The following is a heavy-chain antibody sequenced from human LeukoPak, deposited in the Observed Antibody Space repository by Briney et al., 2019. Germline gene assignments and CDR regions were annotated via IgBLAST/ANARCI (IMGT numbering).Heavy chain of an antibody. CDR2: IYHSGDNT. J-gene: IGHJ4*02. D-gene: IGHD6-19*01. CDR1: GFTFSTYS. CDR3: AKDVVPDSGWDLDY. V-gene: IGHV3-23*01. Sequence: GGSLRLSCAASGFTFSTYSMTWVRQGPGKGLEWVSSIYHSGDNTFYADSVKGRFTISRDNSKNTLYLQMSSLRTEDTAIYYCAKDVVPDSGWDLDYWGQGTLVTVSS.